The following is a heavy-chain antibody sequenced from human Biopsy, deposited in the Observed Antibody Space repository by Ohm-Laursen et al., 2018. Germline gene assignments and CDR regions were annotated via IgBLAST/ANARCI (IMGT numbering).Heavy chain of an antibody. D-gene: IGHD3-10*01. CDR2: IYITGET. Sequence: PGTLSLTCTVSGGYISHYYWTWIRQPAGQGLEWIGRIYITGETDYNPSLKSRVTMSVESSKKQFSLKLKSETAADTAIYYCARAPPLIRGVVESWFDPWGQGILVTVSS. V-gene: IGHV4-4*07. CDR1: GGYISHYY. CDR3: ARAPPLIRGVVESWFDP. J-gene: IGHJ5*02.